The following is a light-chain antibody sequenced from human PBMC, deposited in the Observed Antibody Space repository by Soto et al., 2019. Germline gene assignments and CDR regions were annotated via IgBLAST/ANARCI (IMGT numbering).Light chain of an antibody. V-gene: IGLV2-14*01. CDR3: SSYTSSTTPNWV. J-gene: IGLJ3*02. Sequence: QSALTQPASVSGSPGQSITISCTGTSCDVGGCNYVSWYQQHPGKAPKLMIYDVNNRPSGVSNRFSGSKSGNTASLTISGLQTEDEADYYCSSYTSSTTPNWVFGGGTQLTVL. CDR1: SCDVGGCNY. CDR2: DVN.